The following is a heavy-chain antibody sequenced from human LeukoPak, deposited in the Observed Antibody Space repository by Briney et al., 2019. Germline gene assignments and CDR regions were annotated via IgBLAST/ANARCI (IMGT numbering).Heavy chain of an antibody. J-gene: IGHJ5*02. CDR2: ISWNSGSI. CDR1: GFTFDDYA. V-gene: IGHV3-9*01. Sequence: GGSLRLSCAASGFTFDDYAMHWVRQAPGKGLEWVSGISWNSGSIGYADSVKGRFTISRDNAKNSLYLQMSSLRAEDTAVYYCARDGESRAEYSSRPNWFDPWGQGTLVTVSS. CDR3: ARDGESRAEYSSRPNWFDP. D-gene: IGHD6-13*01.